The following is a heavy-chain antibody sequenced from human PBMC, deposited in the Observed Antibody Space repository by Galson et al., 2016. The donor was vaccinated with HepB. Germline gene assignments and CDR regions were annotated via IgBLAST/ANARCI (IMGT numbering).Heavy chain of an antibody. D-gene: IGHD3-3*01. J-gene: IGHJ3*02. CDR2: ISGSGGST. CDR3: AKDIPVSRFLGRPPRGGFDI. V-gene: IGHV3-23*01. Sequence: SLRLSCAASGFTFSSYAMNWVSGISGSGGSTYYADSVKGRFTISRDNSKNTLYLQMNSLRAEDTAVYYCAKDIPVSRFLGRPPRGGFDIWGQGTMVTVSS. CDR1: GFTFSSYA.